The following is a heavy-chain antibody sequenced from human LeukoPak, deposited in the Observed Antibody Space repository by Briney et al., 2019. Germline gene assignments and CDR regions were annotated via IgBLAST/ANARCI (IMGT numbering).Heavy chain of an antibody. CDR3: ARYHAYNWNDSPFDC. CDR1: GGSLSSISYY. D-gene: IGHD1-20*01. J-gene: IGHJ4*02. CDR2: IYYSGSS. V-gene: IGHV4-39*07. Sequence: SETLSLTSTVAGGSLSSISYYWGWIRQPPGRGLEWFGRIYYSGSSYYNQSLKSRVTISVDTSKNQFSLKLSAVTAADTAVYYCARYHAYNWNDSPFDCWGRGTLVTVSS.